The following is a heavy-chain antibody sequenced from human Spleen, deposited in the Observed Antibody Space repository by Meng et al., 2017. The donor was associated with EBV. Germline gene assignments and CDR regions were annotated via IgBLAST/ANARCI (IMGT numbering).Heavy chain of an antibody. CDR1: GFTFSSYA. D-gene: IGHD2-21*02. Sequence: EVQLLESGGGLAQPGGSLRLSCAASGFTFSSYAMTWGRQAPGKGLEWVSTINIGGGGTYYADSVKGRFTISRDNSKNTLYLQMNSLRAEDTAVYYCARAGGLTYCGGDCSSEFDHWDQGTLVTVAS. V-gene: IGHV3-23*01. CDR2: INIGGGGT. J-gene: IGHJ4*02. CDR3: ARAGGLTYCGGDCSSEFDH.